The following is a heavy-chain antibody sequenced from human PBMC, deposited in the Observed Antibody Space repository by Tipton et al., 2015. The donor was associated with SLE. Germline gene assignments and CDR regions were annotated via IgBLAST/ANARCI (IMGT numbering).Heavy chain of an antibody. D-gene: IGHD1-26*01. CDR1: GGSISSDRYF. J-gene: IGHJ2*01. CDR3: ARDPLAVGDGESLDL. Sequence: LRLSCTVSGGSISSDRYFWSWIRQPAGKGLEWIGRICASGATNYNPSFKSRLTISLDTSKNYFSLNLSSVTAADTAVYFCARDPLAVGDGESLDLWGRGTLVTVSS. V-gene: IGHV4-61*02. CDR2: ICASGAT.